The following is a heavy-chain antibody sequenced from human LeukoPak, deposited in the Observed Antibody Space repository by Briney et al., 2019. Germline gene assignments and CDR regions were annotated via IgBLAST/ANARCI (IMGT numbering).Heavy chain of an antibody. V-gene: IGHV4-34*01. D-gene: IGHD3-16*02. CDR1: GGSFSGYY. Sequence: SETLSLTCAVFGGSFSGYYWSWIRQPPGKGLEWIGEINHSGSTSYNPSLKSRVTISVDTSKNQFSLKLSSVTAADTAVYYCARGPTSYDYVWGSYRSCDYWGQGTLVTVSS. CDR2: INHSGST. J-gene: IGHJ4*02. CDR3: ARGPTSYDYVWGSYRSCDY.